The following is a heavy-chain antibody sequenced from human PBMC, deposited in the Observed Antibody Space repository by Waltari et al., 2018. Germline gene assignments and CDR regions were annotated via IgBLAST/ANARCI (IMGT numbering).Heavy chain of an antibody. CDR1: GGSFSGYY. J-gene: IGHJ4*02. Sequence: QVQLQQWGAGLLKPSETLSLTCAVYGGSFSGYYWSWIRHPPGKGLEWIGEINHSGSTNYNPSLKSRVTISVDTSKNQFSLKLSSVTAADTAVYYCARGRKQWLNPTPFDYWGQGTLVTVSS. CDR3: ARGRKQWLNPTPFDY. V-gene: IGHV4-34*01. CDR2: INHSGST. D-gene: IGHD6-19*01.